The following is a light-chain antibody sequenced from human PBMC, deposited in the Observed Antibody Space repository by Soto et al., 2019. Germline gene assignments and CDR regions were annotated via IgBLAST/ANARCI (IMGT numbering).Light chain of an antibody. V-gene: IGLV2-14*01. Sequence: QSALTQPAYVSGSPGQSITISCTGTSSDVGGYNYVSWYQQHPGKAPKLMIYEVSNRPSWVSNRFSGSKSGNTASLTISGLQAEDEADYYCSSYTSSSTLVFGGGTKLTVL. CDR3: SSYTSSSTLV. CDR2: EVS. J-gene: IGLJ2*01. CDR1: SSDVGGYNY.